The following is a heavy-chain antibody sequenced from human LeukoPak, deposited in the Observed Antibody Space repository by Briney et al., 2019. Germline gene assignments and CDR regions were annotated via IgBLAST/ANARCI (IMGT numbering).Heavy chain of an antibody. CDR3: ATRPDIRAAGPGWFDP. J-gene: IGHJ5*02. Sequence: PSETLSLTCGVYGGSFSGYLWSWIRQPPGKGLEWIGEINHSGSTNYNSSLKSRVTISVDTSKNQLSLKLNSVTAADTAVYYCATRPDIRAAGPGWFDPWGQGTLVTVSS. D-gene: IGHD6-13*01. CDR2: INHSGST. V-gene: IGHV4-34*01. CDR1: GGSFSGYL.